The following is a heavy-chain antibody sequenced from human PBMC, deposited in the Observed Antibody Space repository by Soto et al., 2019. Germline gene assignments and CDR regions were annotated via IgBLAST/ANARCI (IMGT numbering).Heavy chain of an antibody. D-gene: IGHD3-22*01. CDR2: INHSGST. CDR3: ARDYYDSSGRPTIDY. J-gene: IGHJ4*02. V-gene: IGHV4-34*01. CDR1: GGSFSGYY. Sequence: QVQLQQWGAGLLKPSETLSLTCAVYGGSFSGYYWSGIRQPPGKGLEWIGEINHSGSTNYNPSLKNRVTISVDTSKNQFSLKLSSVTAADTAVYYCARDYYDSSGRPTIDYWGQGTLVTVSS.